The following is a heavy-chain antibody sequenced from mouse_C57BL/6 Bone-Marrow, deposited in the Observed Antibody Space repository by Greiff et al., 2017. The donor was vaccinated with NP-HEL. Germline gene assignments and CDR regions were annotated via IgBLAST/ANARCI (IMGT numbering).Heavy chain of an antibody. CDR3: ARYYGSSYYFDY. CDR2: IYPGDGDT. Sequence: VQLQQSGAELVKPGASVKISCKASGYAFSSYWMNWVKHRPGKGLEWIGQIYPGDGDTNYNGKFKGKATLTADKSSSTAYMQLSSLTSEDSAVYFCARYYGSSYYFDYWGQGTTLTVSS. CDR1: GYAFSSYW. J-gene: IGHJ2*01. V-gene: IGHV1-80*01. D-gene: IGHD1-1*01.